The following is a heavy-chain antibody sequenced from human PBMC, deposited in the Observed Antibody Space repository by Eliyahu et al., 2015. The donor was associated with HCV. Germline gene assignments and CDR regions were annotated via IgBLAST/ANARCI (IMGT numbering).Heavy chain of an antibody. CDR3: VRGGISGANDY. D-gene: IGHD2-8*02. CDR2: INPDGSST. Sequence: EVQLVESGGGLVQPGGSLXLXCPPXGFTFSTYWMHWIRQAPGKGLIGVPRINPDGSSTDYADSVRGRFTISRDNAKDALYLQMDSLRAEDTAVYYCVRGGISGANDYWGRGTLVTVSS. V-gene: IGHV3-74*01. J-gene: IGHJ4*02. CDR1: GFTFSTYW.